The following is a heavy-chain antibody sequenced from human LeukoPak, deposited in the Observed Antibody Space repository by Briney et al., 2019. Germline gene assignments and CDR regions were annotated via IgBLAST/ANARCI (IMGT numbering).Heavy chain of an antibody. V-gene: IGHV3-13*01. D-gene: IGHD1-26*01. CDR1: GFAFSSYD. CDR3: AALGDSIY. CDR2: IGHADDT. Sequence: PGGSLRLSCAASGFAFSSYDMHWVRQVSGKGLEWVSAIGHADDTYYADSVKGRFTISREDAKNYFFLQMNSLRAGDTAVYFCAALGDSIYWGQGTLVTVSS. J-gene: IGHJ4*02.